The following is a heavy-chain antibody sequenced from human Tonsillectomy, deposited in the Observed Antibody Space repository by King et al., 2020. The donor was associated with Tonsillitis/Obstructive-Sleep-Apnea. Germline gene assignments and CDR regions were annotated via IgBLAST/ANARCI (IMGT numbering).Heavy chain of an antibody. CDR2: IYWDDDK. V-gene: IGHV2-5*02. CDR3: AHSPDDDFWSGFPRDCFDP. D-gene: IGHD3-3*01. Sequence: ITLKESGPTLVKPPQTLTLPCTFSGFSLSTSGVGVGWIRQPPGQALEWLALIYWDDDKRYSPSLKSRLTITKDTSKNQVVLTMTNMDPVDTTAYYCAHSPDDDFWSGFPRDCFDPWGQGTLVTVSS. J-gene: IGHJ5*02. CDR1: GFSLSTSGVG.